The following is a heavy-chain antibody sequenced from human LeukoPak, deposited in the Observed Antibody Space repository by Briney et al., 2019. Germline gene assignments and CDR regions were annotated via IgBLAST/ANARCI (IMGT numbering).Heavy chain of an antibody. J-gene: IGHJ4*02. V-gene: IGHV4-30-4*08. D-gene: IGHD6-13*01. Sequence: PSETLSLTCTVSGGSISSGDYYWSWVRQPPGKGLEWIGYIYYSGSTYYNPSLKSRVTRSVDTSKNQSALKLSAGTAADTAVYYWARDLSRKSSSWYFDYWGQGTLVTVSS. CDR1: GGSISSGDYY. CDR2: IYYSGST. CDR3: ARDLSRKSSSWYFDY.